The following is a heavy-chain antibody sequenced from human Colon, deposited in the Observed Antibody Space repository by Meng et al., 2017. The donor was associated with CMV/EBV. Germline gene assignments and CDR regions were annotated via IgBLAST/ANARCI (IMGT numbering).Heavy chain of an antibody. V-gene: IGHV3-7*01. D-gene: IGHD2-2*02. CDR3: ARGSPPVYYCSGTPCYTYFFDF. Sequence: GGSLRLSCAGSGFTFSNYWMSWLRQAPGKGLEWVANMRQDGTERYYVDSVKGRFTISRDNAKSSLYLQMNSLRADDTAVYFCARGSPPVYYCSGTPCYTYFFDFWGQGTLVTVSS. CDR1: GFTFSNYW. CDR2: MRQDGTER. J-gene: IGHJ4*02.